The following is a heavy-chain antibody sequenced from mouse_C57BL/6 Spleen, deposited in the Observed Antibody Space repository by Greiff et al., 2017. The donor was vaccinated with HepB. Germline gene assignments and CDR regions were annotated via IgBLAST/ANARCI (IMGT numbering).Heavy chain of an antibody. CDR3: ASHYYGISYRFAY. J-gene: IGHJ3*01. CDR1: GFNIKNTY. CDR2: IDPANGNT. Sequence: EVQLQQSVAELVRPGASVKLSCTASGFNIKNTYMHWVKQRPEQGLEWIGRIDPANGNTKYAPKFQGKATITAATSSNTAYLQLSSLASEDTAIYYCASHYYGISYRFAYWGQGTLVTVSA. D-gene: IGHD1-1*01. V-gene: IGHV14-3*01.